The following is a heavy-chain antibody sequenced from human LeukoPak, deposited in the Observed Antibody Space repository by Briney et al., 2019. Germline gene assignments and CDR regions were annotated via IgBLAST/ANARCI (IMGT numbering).Heavy chain of an antibody. D-gene: IGHD3-9*01. CDR1: GFTFSNAW. V-gene: IGHV3-15*01. CDR3: TTAGPLRYRPKGENFDY. J-gene: IGHJ4*02. Sequence: PGGSLRLSCAASGFTFSNAWMSWVRQAPGKGLEWVGRIKSKTDGGTTDYAAPVKGRFTISRDDSKNTLYLQMNSLKTEDTAVYYCTTAGPLRYRPKGENFDYWGQGTLVTVSS. CDR2: IKSKTDGGTT.